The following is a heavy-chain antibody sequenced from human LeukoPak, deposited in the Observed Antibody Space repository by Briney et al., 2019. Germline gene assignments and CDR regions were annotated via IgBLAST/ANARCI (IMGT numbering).Heavy chain of an antibody. CDR2: ISSSSSHI. CDR3: ARDGDIVVVPAAIGRGYYFDY. V-gene: IGHV3-21*01. Sequence: PGGSLRLSCAASGFTFSSYSMNWVRQAPGKGLEWVSSISSSSSHIYYADSVKGRFTISRDNAKNSLYLQMNSLRAEDTAVYYCARDGDIVVVPAAIGRGYYFDYWGQGTLVTVSS. D-gene: IGHD2-2*02. J-gene: IGHJ4*02. CDR1: GFTFSSYS.